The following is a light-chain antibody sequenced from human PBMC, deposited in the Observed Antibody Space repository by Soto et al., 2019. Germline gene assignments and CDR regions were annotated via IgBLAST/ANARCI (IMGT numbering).Light chain of an antibody. V-gene: IGKV3-15*01. J-gene: IGKJ1*01. CDR3: QQHNNWPPWT. CDR1: QSVATN. Sequence: EIVMTQSPATLSVSPGERATLSCRASQSVATNVAWYQQKPGQPPRLLIYGASTRAAGVPARFSGSGYERQFSLTISSLQSEDFAIYHCQQHNNWPPWTSGEGTKVEV. CDR2: GAS.